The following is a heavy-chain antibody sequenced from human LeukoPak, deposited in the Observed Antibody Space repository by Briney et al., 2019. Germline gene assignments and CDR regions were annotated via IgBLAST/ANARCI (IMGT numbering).Heavy chain of an antibody. CDR2: IRSDSSTI. CDR3: ARSSSGWSPEYFQH. Sequence: GGSLRLSCAASGFTFSSYSMNWVRQAPGKGLEWVSYIRSDSSTIYYADSVKGRFTNSRDNAKNSLYLQMNSLRAEDTAVYYCARSSSGWSPEYFQHWGQGTLVTVSS. V-gene: IGHV3-48*04. J-gene: IGHJ1*01. CDR1: GFTFSSYS. D-gene: IGHD6-19*01.